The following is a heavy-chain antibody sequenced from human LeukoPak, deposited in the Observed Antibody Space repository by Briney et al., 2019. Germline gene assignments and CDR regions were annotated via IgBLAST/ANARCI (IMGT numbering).Heavy chain of an antibody. V-gene: IGHV3-66*02. D-gene: IGHD6-6*01. CDR3: ARDPPPYSSSSVGDY. J-gene: IGHJ4*02. CDR1: GFTVSSNY. CDR2: IYSGGST. Sequence: GGSLRLSCAASGFTVSSNYMSWVRQAPGKGLEWVSVIYSGGSTYYADSVKGRFTISRDNSKNTLYLQMNSLRAEDTAVYYCARDPPPYSSSSVGDYWGQGTLVTVPS.